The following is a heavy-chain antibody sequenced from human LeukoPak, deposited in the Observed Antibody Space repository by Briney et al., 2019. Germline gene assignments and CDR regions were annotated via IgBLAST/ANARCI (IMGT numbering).Heavy chain of an antibody. CDR3: ALWSYYYYGLDV. CDR2: SRNKAKSHTT. CDR1: GFTFSDRD. Sequence: GGSLRLSCAASGFTFSDRDMDWVRQAPGKGLEWVGRSRNKAKSHTTEYAASVKGRFTISRDNSNNSVWLQMNSLKTEDAAVYYCALWSYYYYGLDVWGQGTAVTVSS. V-gene: IGHV3-72*01. D-gene: IGHD5-18*01. J-gene: IGHJ6*02.